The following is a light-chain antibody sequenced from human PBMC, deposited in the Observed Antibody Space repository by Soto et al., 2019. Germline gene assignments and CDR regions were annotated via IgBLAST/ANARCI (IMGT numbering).Light chain of an antibody. CDR2: RNX. CDR3: AAWDDSLSGWV. Sequence: QSVLTQPPSASGTPGQRVTISCSGSSSNIGSNYVYWYQQLPGTAPKLLIYRNXXXPSGVPDRFSGSKSGTSASLAISGLXXXXXXXYYCAAWDDSLSGWVFGGGTKVTVL. J-gene: IGLJ3*02. CDR1: SSNIGSNY. V-gene: IGLV1-47*01.